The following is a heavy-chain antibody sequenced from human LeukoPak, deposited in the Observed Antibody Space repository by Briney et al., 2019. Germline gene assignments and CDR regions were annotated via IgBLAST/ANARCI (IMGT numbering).Heavy chain of an antibody. V-gene: IGHV1-2*02. CDR3: ARVSEKWEHYFDY. CDR1: GYTFTGYY. D-gene: IGHD1-26*01. CDR2: INPNSGGT. Sequence: ASVKVSCKASGYTFTGYYMHWVRQAPGRGLEWMGWINPNSGGTNYAQKFQGRVTMTRDTSISTAYMELSRLRSDDTAVYYCARVSEKWEHYFDYWGQGTLVTVSS. J-gene: IGHJ4*02.